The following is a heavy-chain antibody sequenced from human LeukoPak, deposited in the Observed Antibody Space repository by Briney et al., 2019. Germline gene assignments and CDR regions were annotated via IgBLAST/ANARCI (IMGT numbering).Heavy chain of an antibody. V-gene: IGHV4-59*12. J-gene: IGHJ6*03. D-gene: IGHD2-15*01. CDR2: IHYSGST. CDR3: ARGYCSGGSCYSYYYYNYMDV. Sequence: SETLSLTCTVSSGSIRSYYWSWIRQPPGKGLEWIGSIHYSGSTNYNPSLKSRVTISVDTSKNQFSLKLSSVTAADTAVYYCARGYCSGGSCYSYYYYNYMDVWGKGTTVTVSS. CDR1: SGSIRSYY.